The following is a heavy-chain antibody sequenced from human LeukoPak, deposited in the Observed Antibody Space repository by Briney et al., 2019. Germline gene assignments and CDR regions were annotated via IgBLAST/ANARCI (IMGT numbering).Heavy chain of an antibody. CDR1: GGTFSSYA. D-gene: IGHD3-22*01. Sequence: ASVKVSCKASGGTFSSYAISWVRQAPGQGLEWMGGIIPIFGTANYAQKFQGRVTITADESTSTAYMELSSLRSEDTAVYYCARDAPYYYDSSGYYSVDYWGQGTLVTVSS. CDR2: IIPIFGTA. CDR3: ARDAPYYYDSSGYYSVDY. J-gene: IGHJ4*02. V-gene: IGHV1-69*13.